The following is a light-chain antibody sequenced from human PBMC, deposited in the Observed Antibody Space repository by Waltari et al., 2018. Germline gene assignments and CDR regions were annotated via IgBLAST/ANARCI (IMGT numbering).Light chain of an antibody. V-gene: IGLV1-44*01. CDR1: RSTSGSNT. CDR2: SNN. CDR3: AAWDDSLNGFYV. J-gene: IGLJ1*01. Sequence: QSVLTQSPSASWTPGQRVTISCSGSRSTSGSNTVSWYQQVPGTAPKLLIYSNNQRPSGVPDRFSGSKSGTSASLAISGLQSEDEADYYCAAWDDSLNGFYVFGIGTKVTVL.